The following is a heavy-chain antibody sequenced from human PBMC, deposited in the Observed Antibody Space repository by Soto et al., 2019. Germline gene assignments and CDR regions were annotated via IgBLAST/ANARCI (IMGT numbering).Heavy chain of an antibody. CDR2: ISGSGGST. CDR3: AKDRFPSYGSGSYGSPYYYYYMDV. Sequence: GGSLRLSCAASGFTFSSYAMSWVRQAPGKGLEWVSAISGSGGSTYYADSVKGRFTISRDNSKNTLYLQMNSLRAEDTAVYYCAKDRFPSYGSGSYGSPYYYYYMDVWGKGTTVTVSS. D-gene: IGHD3-10*01. V-gene: IGHV3-23*01. CDR1: GFTFSSYA. J-gene: IGHJ6*03.